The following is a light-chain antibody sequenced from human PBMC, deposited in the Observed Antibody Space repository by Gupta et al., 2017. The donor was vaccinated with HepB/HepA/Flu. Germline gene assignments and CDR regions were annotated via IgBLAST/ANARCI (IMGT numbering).Light chain of an antibody. V-gene: IGKV1-39*01. CDR3: QQRDSTPRT. Sequence: DIQMTQSPSSLSASVGDRVTITCRASQSISSYLNWYQQKPGKAPKLLIYAASSLQSGVPSRFSGSGSGTDFTLTISRLQPEDFANYYCQQRDSTPRTFGGGTKVEIK. J-gene: IGKJ4*01. CDR1: QSISSY. CDR2: AAS.